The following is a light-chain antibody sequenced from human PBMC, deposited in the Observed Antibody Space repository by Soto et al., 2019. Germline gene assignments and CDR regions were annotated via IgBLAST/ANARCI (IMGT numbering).Light chain of an antibody. J-gene: IGKJ4*01. Sequence: IVLTPSPDSLAVSMGESSTINCKSSQSVLYSSNNKNYLAWYQQKPGQPPKLLIYWASTRESGVPSRFSGSGSGTDFTLTICSLQPEDVATYYCQEYTSAPLTFAGGTKVDIK. V-gene: IGKV4-1*01. CDR2: WAS. CDR3: QEYTSAPLT. CDR1: QSVLYSSNNKNY.